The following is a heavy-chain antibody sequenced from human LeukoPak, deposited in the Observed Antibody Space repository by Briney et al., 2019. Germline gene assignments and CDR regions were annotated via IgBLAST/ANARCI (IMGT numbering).Heavy chain of an antibody. Sequence: ASVKLSRKSSGYTFTNYDINWVRQSTGQDLEKMRWMNPNSGNTGYAQKFQGRVTMTRNTSISTAYMELSSLRSDDTAVYYCARVRGGAPSLVAAFHIWGQGTMVTVSS. CDR3: ARVRGGAPSLVAAFHI. V-gene: IGHV1-8*01. CDR1: GYTFTNYD. CDR2: MNPNSGNT. J-gene: IGHJ3*02. D-gene: IGHD4-23*01.